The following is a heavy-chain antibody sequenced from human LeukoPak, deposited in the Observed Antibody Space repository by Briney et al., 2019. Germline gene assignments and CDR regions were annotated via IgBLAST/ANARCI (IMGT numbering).Heavy chain of an antibody. D-gene: IGHD2-15*01. Sequence: GRSLRLSCAASGFNFNAYAVHWVRQAPGKGLEWVADISYDRSINFYAASVKGRFTISRDNSKNTLYLQMNRLRAEDSALYFCARDRRYCGGGSCYFDYYFDYWGQGTLVTVSS. CDR3: ARDRRYCGGGSCYFDYYFDY. CDR1: GFNFNAYA. J-gene: IGHJ4*02. V-gene: IGHV3-30-3*01. CDR2: ISYDRSIN.